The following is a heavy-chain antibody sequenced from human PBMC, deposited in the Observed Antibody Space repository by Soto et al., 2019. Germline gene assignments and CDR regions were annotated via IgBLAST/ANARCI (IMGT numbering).Heavy chain of an antibody. CDR3: ARGTYCGSNCFLAREY. CDR1: GDTSTTYV. V-gene: IGHV1-69*01. Sequence: VQLVQSGAEVKRPGSSVRVSCKASGDTSTTYVMSWVRQAPGQGLEWMGGINPMSRTAKYSEKYNGRVTITADEATRTAYLDLTSLRFVDTAVYFCARGTYCGSNCFLAREYWGQGTLVTVSS. CDR2: INPMSRTA. D-gene: IGHD2-21*01. J-gene: IGHJ4*02.